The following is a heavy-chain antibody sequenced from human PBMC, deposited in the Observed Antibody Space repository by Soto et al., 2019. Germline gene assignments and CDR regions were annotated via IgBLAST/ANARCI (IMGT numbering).Heavy chain of an antibody. D-gene: IGHD5-18*01. Sequence: ASVKVSCKASGYTFTNYGISWVRQAPGEGLEWMGWISAYNDNTNYAQKLQGRLTMTTDTSTSTAYMELRSLRSDDTAVYYCARDQQPGFDPWGQGTLVTVSS. CDR1: GYTFTNYG. V-gene: IGHV1-18*01. J-gene: IGHJ5*02. CDR3: ARDQQPGFDP. CDR2: ISAYNDNT.